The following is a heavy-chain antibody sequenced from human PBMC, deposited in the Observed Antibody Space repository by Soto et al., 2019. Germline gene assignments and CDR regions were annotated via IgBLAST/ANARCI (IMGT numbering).Heavy chain of an antibody. CDR1: GFTFSSYA. D-gene: IGHD3-16*02. J-gene: IGHJ5*02. V-gene: IGHV3-23*01. CDR2: ISGSGGST. Sequence: GGSLRLSCAASGFTFSSYAMSWVRQAPGKGLEWVSAISGSGGSTYYADSVKGRFTISRDNSKNTLYLQMNSLRAEDTAVYYCAKDQAPYYDYIWGSYHVTGFDPWGQGTLVTVSS. CDR3: AKDQAPYYDYIWGSYHVTGFDP.